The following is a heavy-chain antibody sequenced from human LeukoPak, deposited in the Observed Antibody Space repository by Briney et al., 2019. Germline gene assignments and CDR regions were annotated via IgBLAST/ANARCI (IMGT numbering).Heavy chain of an antibody. V-gene: IGHV3-11*01. CDR3: ARSQVPAAAGTTYYYGMDV. CDR2: ISSSGRTI. D-gene: IGHD6-13*01. Sequence: GGSLRLSCAASGFTFSDYYMSWIRQAPGKGLEWVSYISSSGRTIYYADSVKGRFTISRDNAKNSLYLQMNSLRAEDTAVYYCARSQVPAAAGTTYYYGMDVWGQGTTVTVSS. CDR1: GFTFSDYY. J-gene: IGHJ6*02.